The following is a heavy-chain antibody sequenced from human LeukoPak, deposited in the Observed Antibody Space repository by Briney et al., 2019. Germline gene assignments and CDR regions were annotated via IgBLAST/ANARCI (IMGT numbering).Heavy chain of an antibody. D-gene: IGHD3-10*01. CDR3: ARGFMVRGVIRRHYYYYMDV. V-gene: IGHV1-46*01. CDR1: GYTFTSYY. J-gene: IGHJ6*03. Sequence: ASVKVSCKASGYTFTSYYMHWVRQAPGQGLEWMGIINPSGGSTSYAQKFQGRVTMTRDMSTSTVYMELSSLRSEDTAVYYCARGFMVRGVIRRHYYYYMDVWGKGTTVTASS. CDR2: INPSGGST.